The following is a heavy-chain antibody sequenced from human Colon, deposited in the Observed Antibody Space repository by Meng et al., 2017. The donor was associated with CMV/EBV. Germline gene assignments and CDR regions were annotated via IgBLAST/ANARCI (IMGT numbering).Heavy chain of an antibody. CDR2: IKQDGSET. D-gene: IGHD3-3*01. V-gene: IGHV3-7*01. J-gene: IGHJ6*02. CDR1: GFTFSSHW. CDR3: ARCGGGGITIFGVVITGYYYGMDV. Sequence: GESLKISCAATGFTFSSHWMAWVRQAPGKGLEWVANIKQDGSETYYEDSVKGRFTISRDNAQNSLFLQMYSLRAEDTAVYYCARCGGGGITIFGVVITGYYYGMDVWGQGTTVTVSS.